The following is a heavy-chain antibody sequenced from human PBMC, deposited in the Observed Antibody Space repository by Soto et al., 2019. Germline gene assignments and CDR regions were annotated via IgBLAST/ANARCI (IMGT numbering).Heavy chain of an antibody. CDR1: GGTFSSYA. V-gene: IGHV1-69*12. D-gene: IGHD5-12*01. J-gene: IGHJ6*02. Sequence: QVQLVQSGAEVKKPGSSVKVSCKASGGTFSSYAISWVRQAPGQGLEWMGGIISIFGTADYAQKFQGRVTITADESTSTANMELSSLRSEDTAVYYCASLKRWLQLDYYYGMDVWGQGTTVTVSS. CDR2: IISIFGTA. CDR3: ASLKRWLQLDYYYGMDV.